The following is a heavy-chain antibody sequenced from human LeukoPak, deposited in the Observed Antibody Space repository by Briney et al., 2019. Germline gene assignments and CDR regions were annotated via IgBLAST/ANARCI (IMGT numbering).Heavy chain of an antibody. V-gene: IGHV3-30*18. J-gene: IGHJ4*02. D-gene: IGHD6-6*01. CDR1: GFTFTDHP. CDR3: AKTPRYIAARQSHFDY. Sequence: GGSLRLSCVASGFTFTDHPMNWVRQAPGKGLEWVAVISYDGSNKYYADSVKGRFTISRDNSKKTLYLQMNSLRAEDTAVYYCAKTPRYIAARQSHFDYWGQGTLVTVSS. CDR2: ISYDGSNK.